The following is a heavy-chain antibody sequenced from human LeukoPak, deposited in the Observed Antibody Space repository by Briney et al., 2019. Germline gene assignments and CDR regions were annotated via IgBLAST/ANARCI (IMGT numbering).Heavy chain of an antibody. J-gene: IGHJ4*02. CDR1: GFTFSSYA. Sequence: PGGSLRLSCAASGFTFSSYAMHWVRQAPGKGLEWVAIISYDGSSKYYADSVKGRFTLSRDNSKNTLYLQMNSLRPEDTAVYYCARGWGVAKVRFDYWGQGTLVTVSS. V-gene: IGHV3-30-3*01. D-gene: IGHD5-12*01. CDR2: ISYDGSSK. CDR3: ARGWGVAKVRFDY.